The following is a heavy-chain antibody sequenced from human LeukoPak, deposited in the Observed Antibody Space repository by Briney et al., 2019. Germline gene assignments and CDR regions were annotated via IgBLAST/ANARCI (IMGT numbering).Heavy chain of an antibody. V-gene: IGHV1-69*13. CDR2: IIPIFGTA. Sequence: ASVKVSCKASGGTFSSYAISWVRQAPGQGLEWMGGIIPIFGTANYAQKFQGRVTITADESTSTAYMELSSLRSEDTAVYYCARWDGYGYYYYGMDVWGQGTTVTVSS. J-gene: IGHJ6*02. D-gene: IGHD5-18*01. CDR3: ARWDGYGYYYYGMDV. CDR1: GGTFSSYA.